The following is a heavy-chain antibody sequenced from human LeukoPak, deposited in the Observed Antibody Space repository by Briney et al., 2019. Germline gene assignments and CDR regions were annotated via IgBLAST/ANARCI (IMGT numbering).Heavy chain of an antibody. J-gene: IGHJ4*02. CDR1: GYTFTSYY. V-gene: IGHV1-46*01. CDR2: INPSGGST. CDR3: ARDDLPMVRGVMSDY. D-gene: IGHD3-10*01. Sequence: ASVKVSCKASGYTFTSYYMHWVRQAPGQGLEWMGIINPSGGSTSYAQKFQGRVTMTRDTSTSTVYMELSSLRSEDTAVYYCARDDLPMVRGVMSDYWGQGTLVTVSS.